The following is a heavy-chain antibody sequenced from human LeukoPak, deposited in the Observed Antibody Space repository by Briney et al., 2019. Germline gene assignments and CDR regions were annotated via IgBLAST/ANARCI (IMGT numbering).Heavy chain of an antibody. CDR3: AKDLPRITIFGALHY. Sequence: GGSLRLSCAASGFIFSNYVMSWVRQAPGKGLEWVSGISVSGDSTYYADSVKGRFNISRDNSKNTLYLQVNSLRAEDTAVYYCAKDLPRITIFGALHYWGQRTLVTVSS. D-gene: IGHD3-3*01. J-gene: IGHJ4*02. V-gene: IGHV3-23*01. CDR2: ISVSGDST. CDR1: GFIFSNYV.